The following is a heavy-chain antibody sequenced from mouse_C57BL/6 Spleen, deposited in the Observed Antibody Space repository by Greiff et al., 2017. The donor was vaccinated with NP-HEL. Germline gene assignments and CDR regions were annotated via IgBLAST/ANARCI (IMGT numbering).Heavy chain of an antibody. CDR3: ARWGYYYGSSFAWFAY. Sequence: LVESGPELVKPGASVKISCKASGYAFSSSWMNWVKQRPGKGLEWIGRIYPGDGDTNYNGKFKGKATLTADKSSSTAYMQLSSLTSEDSAVYFCARWGYYYGSSFAWFAYWGQGTLVTVSA. D-gene: IGHD1-1*01. V-gene: IGHV1-82*01. J-gene: IGHJ3*01. CDR2: IYPGDGDT. CDR1: GYAFSSSW.